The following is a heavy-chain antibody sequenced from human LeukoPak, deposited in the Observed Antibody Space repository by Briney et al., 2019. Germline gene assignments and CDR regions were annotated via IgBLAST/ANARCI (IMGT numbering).Heavy chain of an antibody. J-gene: IGHJ4*02. D-gene: IGHD3-10*01. CDR2: IYHSGST. CDR1: GGSISSGGYS. CDR3: AREGGSGSYY. Sequence: SQTLSLTCAVSGGSISSGGYSWSWIRQPPGKGLEWVGYIYHSGSTYYNPSLRSRVTISVDRSKNQFSLKLSSVTAADTAVYYCAREGGSGSYYWGQGTLVTVSS. V-gene: IGHV4-30-2*01.